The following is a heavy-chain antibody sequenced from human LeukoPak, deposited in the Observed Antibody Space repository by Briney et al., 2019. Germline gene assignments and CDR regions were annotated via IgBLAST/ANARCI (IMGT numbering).Heavy chain of an antibody. V-gene: IGHV1-69*01. CDR1: GGTFSSYA. Sequence: GASVKVSCKASGGTFSSYAISWVRQAPGQGLEWMGGIIPIFGTANYAQKFQGRVTITADESTSTAYMELSSLRSEDTAVYYCARGCSSTSCYLYYYYGMDVWGQGTTVTVSS. CDR2: IIPIFGTA. D-gene: IGHD2-2*01. J-gene: IGHJ6*02. CDR3: ARGCSSTSCYLYYYYGMDV.